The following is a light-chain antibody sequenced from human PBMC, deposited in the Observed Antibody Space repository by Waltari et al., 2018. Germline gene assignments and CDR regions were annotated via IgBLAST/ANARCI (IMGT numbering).Light chain of an antibody. CDR3: CSYAGSSTFVV. V-gene: IGLV2-23*03. CDR2: EGS. J-gene: IGLJ2*01. Sequence: QSALTQPASVSGSPGQSITISCTGTSSHVRSYNLVSWYQPHPGKAPKRMIYEGSKRPSGVSNRFSGSKSGNTASLTISGLQAEDEADYYCCSYAGSSTFVVFGGGTKLTVL. CDR1: SSHVRSYNL.